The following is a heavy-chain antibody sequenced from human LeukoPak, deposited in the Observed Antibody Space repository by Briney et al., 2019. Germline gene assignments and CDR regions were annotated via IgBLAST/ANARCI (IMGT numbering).Heavy chain of an antibody. D-gene: IGHD1-14*01. CDR3: TRDRVGGDLTGESLY. CDR2: ISAFNGNT. V-gene: IGHV1-18*01. Sequence: ASVNVSCKTSGYIFNNFGITWVRQAPGQGLEWMGWISAFNGNTVYTQKVQGRLTLTTDTSTSTAFMELRNLKSDDTGIYYCTRDRVGGDLTGESLYWGQGTLVTVS. CDR1: GYIFNNFG. J-gene: IGHJ4*02.